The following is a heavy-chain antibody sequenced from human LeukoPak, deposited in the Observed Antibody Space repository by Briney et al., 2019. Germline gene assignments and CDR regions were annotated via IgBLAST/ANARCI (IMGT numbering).Heavy chain of an antibody. CDR3: ARVRDGYNDAYDF. D-gene: IGHD5-24*01. V-gene: IGHV1-46*01. CDR2: IKPSGDNT. J-gene: IGHJ3*01. Sequence: ASVKVSCKTSGYGFTSYNLHWVRQAPGQRLEWMGIIKPSGDNTNNAQKFQGRVTMTSDTSTSTVYMELSSLKSEDTAVYYCARVRDGYNDAYDFWGQGTMVTVTS. CDR1: GYGFTSYN.